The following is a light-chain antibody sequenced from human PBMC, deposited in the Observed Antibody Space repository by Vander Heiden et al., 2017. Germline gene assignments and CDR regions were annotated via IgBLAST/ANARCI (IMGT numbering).Light chain of an antibody. J-gene: IGKJ2*01. Sequence: DIQMTQSPSTRSASVGDRVTITCQTNQDINNFLNWYQQKPGTAPTLLLYDASTLDPGGPSRFSGSGSGTHFTSTISSLLPEDFATSYCQHHDNLPSYTFGQGTKLDFK. V-gene: IGKV1-33*01. CDR1: QDINNF. CDR3: QHHDNLPSYT. CDR2: DAS.